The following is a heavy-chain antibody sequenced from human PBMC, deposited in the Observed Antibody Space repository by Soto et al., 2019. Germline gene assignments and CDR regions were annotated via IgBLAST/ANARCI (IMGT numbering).Heavy chain of an antibody. J-gene: IGHJ4*02. Sequence: QVQLVESGGGVVQPGRSLRLSCAASGLSFSSCAMHWVRQAPGKGLEWVAVVSHDGSNKYYADSVKGRVTISRDNSINTVYLQMNSLRAEDTAVYYCARVSIAVAGIAYYFDYWGQGTLVTVSS. CDR1: GLSFSSCA. CDR3: ARVSIAVAGIAYYFDY. D-gene: IGHD6-19*01. V-gene: IGHV3-30-3*01. CDR2: VSHDGSNK.